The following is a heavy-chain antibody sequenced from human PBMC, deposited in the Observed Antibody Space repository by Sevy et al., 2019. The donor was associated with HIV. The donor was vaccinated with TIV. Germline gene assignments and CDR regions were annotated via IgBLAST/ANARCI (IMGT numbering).Heavy chain of an antibody. D-gene: IGHD6-13*01. CDR2: ISSSSSYI. CDR1: GFTFSSFS. CDR3: ARAYSSSWSPVNWFDP. V-gene: IGHV3-21*01. J-gene: IGHJ5*02. Sequence: GGSLRLSCAASGFTFSSFSMNWVRQAPGKGLEWVSSISSSSSYIYYADSVKGRFTISRDNAKNSLYLQMNSLRAEDTAVYYCARAYSSSWSPVNWFDPWGQGTLVTVSS.